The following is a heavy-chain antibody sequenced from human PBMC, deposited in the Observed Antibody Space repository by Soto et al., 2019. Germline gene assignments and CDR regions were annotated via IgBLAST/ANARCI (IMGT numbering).Heavy chain of an antibody. CDR2: INHSGST. CDR3: ARGQARYCSGGSCYGYRLSYYYYGMDV. Sequence: SETLSLTCAVYGGSFSGYYWSWIRQPPGKGLEWIGEINHSGSTNYNPSLKSRVTISVDTSKNQFSLKLRSVTAADTAVYYCARGQARYCSGGSCYGYRLSYYYYGMDVWGQGTTVTVSS. D-gene: IGHD2-15*01. J-gene: IGHJ6*02. V-gene: IGHV4-34*01. CDR1: GGSFSGYY.